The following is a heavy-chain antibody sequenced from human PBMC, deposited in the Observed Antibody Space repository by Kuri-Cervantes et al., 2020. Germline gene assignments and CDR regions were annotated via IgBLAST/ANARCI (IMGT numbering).Heavy chain of an antibody. CDR1: GFTFSSYD. V-gene: IGHV3-13*01. CDR3: VKAGVYCSGGSCYLGYFDY. J-gene: IGHJ4*02. D-gene: IGHD2-15*01. Sequence: GGSLRLSCAASGFTFSSYDMHWVRQATGKGLEWVSAIGTAGDTYYPGSVKGRFTISRENAKNSLYLQMNSLRAGDTAVYYCVKAGVYCSGGSCYLGYFDYWGQGTLVTVSS. CDR2: IGTAGDT.